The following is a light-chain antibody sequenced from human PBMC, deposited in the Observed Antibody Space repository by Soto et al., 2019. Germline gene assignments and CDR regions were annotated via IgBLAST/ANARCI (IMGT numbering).Light chain of an antibody. CDR2: EVS. CDR3: SSYTSSSTVV. V-gene: IGLV2-14*01. Sequence: QSFLTQSPSASGSPGRSITISCTGTSSDVGGYNYVSWYQHHPGKAPKLIIYEVSNRPSGVSNRFSGSKSGNTASLTISGLQADDEADYYCSSYTSSSTVVFGIGTKVTVL. CDR1: SSDVGGYNY. J-gene: IGLJ1*01.